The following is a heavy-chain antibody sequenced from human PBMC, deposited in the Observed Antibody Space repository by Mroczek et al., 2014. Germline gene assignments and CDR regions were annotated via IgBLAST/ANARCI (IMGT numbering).Heavy chain of an antibody. CDR3: AKANTGYSSSWYVDY. V-gene: IGHV3-21*01. Sequence: VQLQESGGEAWSSLGGSLRLSCAASGFTFSSYSMNWVRQAPGKGLEWVSSISSSSSYIYYADSVKGRFTISRDNAKNSLYLQMNSLRAEDTAVYYCAKANTGYSSSWYVDYWGQGTLVTVSS. CDR2: ISSSSSYI. J-gene: IGHJ4*02. CDR1: GFTFSSYS. D-gene: IGHD6-13*01.